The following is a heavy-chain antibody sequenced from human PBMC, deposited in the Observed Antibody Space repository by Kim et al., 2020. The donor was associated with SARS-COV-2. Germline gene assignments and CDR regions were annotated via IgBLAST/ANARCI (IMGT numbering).Heavy chain of an antibody. V-gene: IGHV4-39*07. J-gene: IGHJ3*02. D-gene: IGHD3-22*01. CDR1: GGSISSSSYY. CDR3: ARSYLTMIVVVIGNDAFDI. CDR2: IYYSGST. Sequence: SETLSLTCTVSGGSISSSSYYWGWIRQPPGKGLEWIGSIYYSGSTYYNPSLKSRVTISVDTSKNQFSLKLSSVTAADTAVYYCARSYLTMIVVVIGNDAFDICGQGTMVTVSS.